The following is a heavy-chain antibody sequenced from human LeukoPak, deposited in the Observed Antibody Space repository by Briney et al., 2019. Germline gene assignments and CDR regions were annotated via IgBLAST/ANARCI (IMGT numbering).Heavy chain of an antibody. CDR1: GGSFSGYY. Sequence: PSATLSLTCAVYGGSFSGYYWSWIRQPPGKGLEWIGEINHSGSTNYNPSLKSRVTISVDTSKNQFSLKLSSVTAADTAVYYCAGGHRQPPQIPFDSWGQGTLVTVSS. CDR3: AGGHRQPPQIPFDS. V-gene: IGHV4-34*01. CDR2: INHSGST. D-gene: IGHD1-14*01. J-gene: IGHJ5*01.